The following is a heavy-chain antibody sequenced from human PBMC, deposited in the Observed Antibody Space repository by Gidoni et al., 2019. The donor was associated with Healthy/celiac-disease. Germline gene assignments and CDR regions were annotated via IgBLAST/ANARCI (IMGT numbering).Heavy chain of an antibody. Sequence: VRLLDSGGGLVQPGGSLRLPCAASGSTSTSHAMSWVRQAPGKGLEWGSAIGGSGGSTYYAYSVKGRFTISRDNSKNTLYLQMNSLRAEDTAVYYCARDRLGGSIAARRFDYWGQGTLVTVSS. J-gene: IGHJ4*02. V-gene: IGHV3-23*01. CDR2: IGGSGGST. D-gene: IGHD6-6*01. CDR3: ARDRLGGSIAARRFDY. CDR1: GSTSTSHA.